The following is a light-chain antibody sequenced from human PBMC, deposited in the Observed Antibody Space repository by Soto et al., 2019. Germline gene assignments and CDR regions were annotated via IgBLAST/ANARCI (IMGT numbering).Light chain of an antibody. CDR3: QQYGDSPPGT. CDR1: QRVTKNN. CDR2: GSS. V-gene: IGKV3-20*01. Sequence: PGERATLSCRASQRVTKNNLNWYQQKPGQAPRLLIYGSSIRATGIPDRFSGSGSGTEFTLTISSLQHDDFALHFCQQYGDSPPGTFGQGTRLENK. J-gene: IGKJ5*01.